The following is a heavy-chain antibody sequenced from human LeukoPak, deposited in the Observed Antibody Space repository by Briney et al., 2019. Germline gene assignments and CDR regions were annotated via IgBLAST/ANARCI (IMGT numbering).Heavy chain of an antibody. CDR2: ISSSNDYI. Sequence: AGGSLRLSRAASGFTFTTYSMNWVRQAPGKGLEWVSSISSSNDYIYYADSVKGRFTISRDNAKNSLYLQMNSLRADDTAVFYCAASPSGSGYYSDYWGQGTLVTVSS. J-gene: IGHJ4*02. D-gene: IGHD3-10*01. CDR1: GFTFTTYS. V-gene: IGHV3-21*01. CDR3: AASPSGSGYYSDY.